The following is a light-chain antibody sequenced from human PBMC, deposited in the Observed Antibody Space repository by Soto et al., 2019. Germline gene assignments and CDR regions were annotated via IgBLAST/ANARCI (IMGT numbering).Light chain of an antibody. CDR3: QQANSFQFT. V-gene: IGKV1-12*01. CDR1: QGIRSW. Sequence: DIPMTQSPSSVSASVGDRVTITCRASQGIRSWLAWYRQKPGKAPKLLIYAASSLQSGVPSRFRGSGSGTDFTLTISSLQPEDFATYYCQQANSFQFTFGPGTKVDIK. CDR2: AAS. J-gene: IGKJ3*01.